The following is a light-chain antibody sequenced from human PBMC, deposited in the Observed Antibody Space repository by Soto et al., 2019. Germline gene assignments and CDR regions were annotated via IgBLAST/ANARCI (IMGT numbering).Light chain of an antibody. CDR2: RVS. CDR3: TQGTHWPYT. J-gene: IGKJ2*01. CDR1: QSLVYSDGDTY. V-gene: IGKV2-30*01. Sequence: DAVLTQSPLSLPVTLGQPASISCRSSQSLVYSDGDTYLNWFLQRPGHPPRRLVYRVSTGYSGVPGRFSGSGSGSDFTLKISRVEAVDVGVYYCTQGTHWPYTVGQGTTLEMK.